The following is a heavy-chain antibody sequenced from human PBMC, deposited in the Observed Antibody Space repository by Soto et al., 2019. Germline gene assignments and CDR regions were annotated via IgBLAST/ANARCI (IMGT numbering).Heavy chain of an antibody. CDR2: IYKSTTT. CDR1: GDSISTVDYF. CDR3: ARGRYCLTGRCCQNWFDS. Sequence: SETLSLTCSVSGDSISTVDYFWAWIRQPPGQALEYIGYIYKSTTTYYNPSFESRVAISLDTSKSQFSLNVTSVTAADTAVYFCARGRYCLTGRCCQNWFDSWGQGTLVTVSS. D-gene: IGHD2-15*01. V-gene: IGHV4-30-4*01. J-gene: IGHJ5*01.